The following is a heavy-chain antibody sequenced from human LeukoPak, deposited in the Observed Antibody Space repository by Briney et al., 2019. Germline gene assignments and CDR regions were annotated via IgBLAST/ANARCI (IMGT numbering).Heavy chain of an antibody. CDR3: ANWPAAYYDILTGYPGY. CDR2: ISGSAATT. CDR1: GFTFSTYG. D-gene: IGHD3-9*01. V-gene: IGHV3-23*01. Sequence: GGSLRLSCAASGFTFSTYGMTWVRQAPGKGLEWVSAISGSAATTFYADSVKGRFTISRDNSKNTLYLQMNSLRAEDTAVYYCANWPAAYYDILTGYPGYWGQGTLVTVSS. J-gene: IGHJ4*02.